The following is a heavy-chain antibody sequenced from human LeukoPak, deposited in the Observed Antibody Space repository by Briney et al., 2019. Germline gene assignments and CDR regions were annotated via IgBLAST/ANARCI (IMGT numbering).Heavy chain of an antibody. D-gene: IGHD5-24*01. CDR1: GGTFSSYS. CDR3: ARDDRDGYNYGY. V-gene: IGHV1-69*04. J-gene: IGHJ4*02. Sequence: ASVKVSCKASGGTFSSYSISWVRQAPGQGLEWMGRIIPVLDIANYAQKFQGRVTITADKSTSTAYMELNSLRSEDTAVYYCARDDRDGYNYGYWGQGTLVTASS. CDR2: IIPVLDIA.